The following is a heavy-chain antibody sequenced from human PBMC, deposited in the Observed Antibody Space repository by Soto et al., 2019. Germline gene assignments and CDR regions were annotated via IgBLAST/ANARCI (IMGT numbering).Heavy chain of an antibody. Sequence: QVQLVQSGAEVKKPGASVKVSCKASGHTFTSYGISWVRQAPGQGLEWMGWIYGYNGHTNYAQRFQGRVTMTTDTSTSTAVLEMRGLRFDDTAVYYCARYFVNDYGDPGWFDPWGQGTLASVSS. V-gene: IGHV1-18*01. CDR1: GHTFTSYG. J-gene: IGHJ5*02. D-gene: IGHD4-17*01. CDR2: IYGYNGHT. CDR3: ARYFVNDYGDPGWFDP.